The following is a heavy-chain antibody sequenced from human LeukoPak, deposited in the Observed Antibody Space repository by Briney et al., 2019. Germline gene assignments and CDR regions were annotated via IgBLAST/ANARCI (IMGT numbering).Heavy chain of an antibody. CDR2: ISYDGSNK. Sequence: GGSLRLSCAASGFTFSNYAMHWVRQAPGKGVEWVAVISYDGSNKYYADSVKGRFTISRDNSKNTLYLQMNSLRAEDTAVYYCAGAAPGYCSSTSCLGTFDIWGQGTMVTVSS. CDR1: GFTFSNYA. V-gene: IGHV3-30-3*01. J-gene: IGHJ3*02. CDR3: AGAAPGYCSSTSCLGTFDI. D-gene: IGHD2-2*01.